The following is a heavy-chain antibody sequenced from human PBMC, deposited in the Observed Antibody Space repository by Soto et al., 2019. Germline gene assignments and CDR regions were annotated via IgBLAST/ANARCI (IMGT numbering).Heavy chain of an antibody. CDR2: ISSSGSTI. CDR3: SRDHARGVVDY. J-gene: IGHJ4*02. V-gene: IGHV3-11*01. CDR1: GFTFSDYY. Sequence: GGSLRLSCAASGFTFSDYYMSWIRQAPGKGLEWVSYISSSGSTIYYADSVKGRFTISRDNAKNSLYLQMNSLRSEDTAVYYCSRDHARGVVDYWGQGTLVTVSS. D-gene: IGHD3-10*02.